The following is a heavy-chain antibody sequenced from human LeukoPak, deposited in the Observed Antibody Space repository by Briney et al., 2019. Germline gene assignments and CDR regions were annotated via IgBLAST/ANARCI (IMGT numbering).Heavy chain of an antibody. Sequence: SETLSLTCTVSGGSMSNYYWSWIRQPPGKGLEWIGYFYYSGTTNYNPSLKSRVTVSIDTSQSQFSLKLSSVTAADTAVYYCARHESILARFDYWGQGTLVTVSS. V-gene: IGHV4-59*08. CDR2: FYYSGTT. J-gene: IGHJ4*02. CDR1: GGSMSNYY. D-gene: IGHD6-6*01. CDR3: ARHESILARFDY.